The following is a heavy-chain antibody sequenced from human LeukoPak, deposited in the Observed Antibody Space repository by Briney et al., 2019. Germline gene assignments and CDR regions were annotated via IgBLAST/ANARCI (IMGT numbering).Heavy chain of an antibody. V-gene: IGHV3-33*01. J-gene: IGHJ4*02. CDR1: RFSFGGYG. CDR3: TRDILTGYHKYFDY. CDR2: IWYDASNK. D-gene: IGHD3-9*01. Sequence: GGSLRLSCAASRFSFGGYGMHWVRQAPGKGLEWVAHIWYDASNKQYADSVKGRFTTSRDNSKNMLYLEMNNLRAEDTAVYYCTRDILTGYHKYFDYWGQGTLVTVSS.